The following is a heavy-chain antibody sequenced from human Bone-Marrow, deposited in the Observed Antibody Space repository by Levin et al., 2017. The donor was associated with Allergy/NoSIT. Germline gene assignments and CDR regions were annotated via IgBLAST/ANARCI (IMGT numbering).Heavy chain of an antibody. D-gene: IGHD3-10*01. V-gene: IGHV4-61*02. Sequence: SETLSLTCKVSGDSISSSTDYWSWIRQPAGTGLEWIGRIYGGGSTDYDPSLQSRVTISRDTSKNQFSLTLKSVTAADTAVYYCARGSGSYYNPLLHFWGQGIPVTVSS. CDR3: ARGSGSYYNPLLHF. CDR2: IYGGGST. J-gene: IGHJ4*02. CDR1: GDSISSSTDY.